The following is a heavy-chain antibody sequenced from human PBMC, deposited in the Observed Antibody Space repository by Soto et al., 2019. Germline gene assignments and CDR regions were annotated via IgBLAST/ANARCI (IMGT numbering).Heavy chain of an antibody. CDR2: IYYSGST. CDR3: ARSPEIVYSYGLAVDY. CDR1: GGSISNYY. J-gene: IGHJ4*02. V-gene: IGHV4-59*08. Sequence: SETLSLTCIVSGGSISNYYWSWIRQPPGKGLEWIGYIYYSGSTNYNPSLTSRVTISVDTSKNQFSLKLSSVTAADTAAYYCARSPEIVYSYGLAVDYWGQGTLVTVSS. D-gene: IGHD5-18*01.